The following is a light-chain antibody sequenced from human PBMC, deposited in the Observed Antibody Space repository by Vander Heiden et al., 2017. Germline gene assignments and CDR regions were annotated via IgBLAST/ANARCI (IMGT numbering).Light chain of an antibody. CDR2: SNN. CDR3: AAWDHSLNGWV. V-gene: IGLV1-44*01. Sequence: SVLTQPPSASGTSVQSVTIPSSGSSSNIETNTVNWYHQLPGPAPKPRIYSNNQRPSGVHDRFSGSKSGTAASMAISGLQSEDDADYYCAAWDHSLNGWVFGGGTKLTVL. CDR1: SSNIETNT. J-gene: IGLJ3*02.